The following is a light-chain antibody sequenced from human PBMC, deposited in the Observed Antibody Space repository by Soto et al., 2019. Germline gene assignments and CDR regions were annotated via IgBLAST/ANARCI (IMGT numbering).Light chain of an antibody. Sequence: QSALTQPASVSGSPGQSITISCTGTGSDVGSYNLVSWYQQHPGRAPKLVIYEDTKRPSGASSRFSGSKSANTASLTVSGLQAEDEADYYCSSYAGSRYVFGTGTKLTVL. CDR3: SSYAGSRYV. CDR1: GSDVGSYNL. V-gene: IGLV2-23*01. CDR2: EDT. J-gene: IGLJ1*01.